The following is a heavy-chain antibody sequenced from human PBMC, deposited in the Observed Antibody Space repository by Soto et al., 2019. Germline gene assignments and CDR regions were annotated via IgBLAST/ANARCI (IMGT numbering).Heavy chain of an antibody. V-gene: IGHV1-69*01. Sequence: QVQLVQSGAEVKKPGSSVKVSCKASGGTFSSYAISWVRQAPGQGLEWMGGIIPIFGTANYAQKFQGRVTITADESTSTAYMELSSVRSEDTAVYYCARVGHSYYYDSSGYYRYWGQGTLVTVSS. CDR1: GGTFSSYA. J-gene: IGHJ4*02. CDR2: IIPIFGTA. D-gene: IGHD3-22*01. CDR3: ARVGHSYYYDSSGYYRY.